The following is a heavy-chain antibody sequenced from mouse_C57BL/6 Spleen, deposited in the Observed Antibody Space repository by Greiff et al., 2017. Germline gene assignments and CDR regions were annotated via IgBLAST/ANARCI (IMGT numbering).Heavy chain of an antibody. Sequence: EVHLVESEGGLVQPGSSMKLSCTASGFTFSDYYMAWVRQVPEKGLEWVANINYDGSSTYYLDSLKSRFIISRDNAKNILYLQMSSLKSEDTATYYCARDHSNYEDYAMDYWGQGTSVTVSS. CDR3: ARDHSNYEDYAMDY. J-gene: IGHJ4*01. D-gene: IGHD2-5*01. V-gene: IGHV5-16*01. CDR1: GFTFSDYY. CDR2: INYDGSST.